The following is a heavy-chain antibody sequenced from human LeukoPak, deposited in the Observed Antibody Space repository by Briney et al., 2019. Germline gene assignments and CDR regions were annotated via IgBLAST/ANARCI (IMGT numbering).Heavy chain of an antibody. J-gene: IGHJ6*03. CDR3: ARLGYCSGGSCYYMDV. V-gene: IGHV3-48*04. CDR2: ISSSSSTI. Sequence: GGSLRLSCAASGFTFSSYSMNWVRQAPGKGLEWVSYISSSSSTIYYADSVKGRFTISRDNAKNSLYLQMNSLRAEDTAVYYRARLGYCSGGSCYYMDVWGKGTTVTVSS. D-gene: IGHD2-15*01. CDR1: GFTFSSYS.